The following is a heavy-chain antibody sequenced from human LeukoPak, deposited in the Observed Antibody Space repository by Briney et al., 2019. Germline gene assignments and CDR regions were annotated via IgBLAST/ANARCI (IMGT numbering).Heavy chain of an antibody. CDR2: INTDGTVT. D-gene: IGHD6-19*01. CDR1: GFTFTKYW. J-gene: IGHJ4*02. Sequence: PGGSLRLSCAASGFTFTKYWMLWVRQAPGTGPESISRINTDGTVTTYADSVKGRFTVSRDNADNTMFLQMNSVRDEDTAVYYCATKQWLAPPPDSWGQGTPVTVSS. CDR3: ATKQWLAPPPDS. V-gene: IGHV3-74*01.